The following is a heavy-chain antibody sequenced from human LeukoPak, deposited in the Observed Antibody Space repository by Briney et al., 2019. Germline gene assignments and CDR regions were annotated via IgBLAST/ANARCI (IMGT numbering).Heavy chain of an antibody. J-gene: IGHJ6*03. CDR1: GYTFTNYG. Sequence: ASVKVSCKASGYTFTNYGISWVRQAPGQGLEWMGGIIPIFGTANYAQKFQGRVTITTDESTSTAYMELSSLRSEDTAVYYCARDSTYYYYMDVWGKGITVTVSS. D-gene: IGHD5/OR15-5a*01. V-gene: IGHV1-69*05. CDR3: ARDSTYYYYMDV. CDR2: IIPIFGTA.